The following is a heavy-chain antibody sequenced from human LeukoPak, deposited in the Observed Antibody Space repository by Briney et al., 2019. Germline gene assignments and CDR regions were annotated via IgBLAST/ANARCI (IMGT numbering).Heavy chain of an antibody. J-gene: IGHJ4*02. CDR2: ISAYNGNT. D-gene: IGHD3-9*01. Sequence: GAAVKVSCKASGYTFTSYGISWVRQAPGQGLEWMGWISAYNGNTNYAQKLQGRVTMTTDTSTSTAYMELRSLRSDDTAVYYCARGLDLLNYHILTGLDYWGQGTLVTVSS. CDR1: GYTFTSYG. CDR3: ARGLDLLNYHILTGLDY. V-gene: IGHV1-18*01.